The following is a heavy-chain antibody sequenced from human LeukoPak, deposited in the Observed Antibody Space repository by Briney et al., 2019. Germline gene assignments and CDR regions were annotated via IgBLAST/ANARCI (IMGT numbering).Heavy chain of an antibody. CDR3: ARDQDYDLWSGYGWFDP. CDR1: GYTFTSYG. V-gene: IGHV1-18*01. D-gene: IGHD3-3*01. CDR2: ISAYNGNT. J-gene: IGHJ5*02. Sequence: ASVKVSCKASGYTFTSYGISWVRQAPGQGLEWMGWISAYNGNTNYAQKLQGRVTMTTDTSTSTAYMELRSLRSDDTAVYYCARDQDYDLWSGYGWFDPWGQGTLVTVSS.